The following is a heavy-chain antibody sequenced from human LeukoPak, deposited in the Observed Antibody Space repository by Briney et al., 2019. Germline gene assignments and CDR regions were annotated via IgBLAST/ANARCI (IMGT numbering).Heavy chain of an antibody. Sequence: SETLSLTWTVSGGSLSRGDYYWSWIRQPPGKGLEWIGYTYYSGSTYYNPSLKTRVTISVDTSKNQFSLKLSSVTAADTAVYYCARGPHIVVVVAATPNWFDPWGQETLVTVSS. CDR1: GGSLSRGDYY. CDR3: ARGPHIVVVVAATPNWFDP. V-gene: IGHV4-30-4*01. J-gene: IGHJ5*02. D-gene: IGHD2-15*01. CDR2: TYYSGST.